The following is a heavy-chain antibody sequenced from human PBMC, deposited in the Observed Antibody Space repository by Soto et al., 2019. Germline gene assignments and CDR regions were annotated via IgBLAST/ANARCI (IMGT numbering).Heavy chain of an antibody. Sequence: GMGCISKEPVKGLWWVSAISGSGGSTYYADSVKGRFTISRDNSKNTLYLQMNSLSAEDTAVYYCAKLALYSSGSRGWDYYYGMDVWGQGTTVTVSS. CDR3: AKLALYSSGSRGWDYYYGMDV. D-gene: IGHD6-19*01. J-gene: IGHJ6*02. CDR1: G. V-gene: IGHV3-23*01. CDR2: ISGSGGST.